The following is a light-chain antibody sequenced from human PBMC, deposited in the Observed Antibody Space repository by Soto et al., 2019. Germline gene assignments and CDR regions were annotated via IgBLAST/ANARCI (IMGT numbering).Light chain of an antibody. J-gene: IGKJ1*01. CDR3: LQHNNYPWT. V-gene: IGKV1-17*01. Sequence: DIQMTQSPSSLSASVGDRVTITCQARQGIRYDVGWYQQKQGKAPKRLIYAAFNLQSGVPSRFSGSASGTEFTLTISSLQPEDFATYYCLQHNNYPWTFGQGTKVEIK. CDR2: AAF. CDR1: QGIRYD.